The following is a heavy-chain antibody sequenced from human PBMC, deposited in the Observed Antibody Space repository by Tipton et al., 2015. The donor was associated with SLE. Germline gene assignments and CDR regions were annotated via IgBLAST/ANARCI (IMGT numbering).Heavy chain of an antibody. D-gene: IGHD6-19*01. CDR3: ARGFSSGWYLSAFDI. Sequence: TLSLTCTVSGASITTYYWSWIRQPPGKGLEWIGYIYYSGSTNYNPSLKSRVTISVDTSKNQFSLKLSSVTAADTAVYYCARGFSSGWYLSAFDIWGQGTMVTVSS. V-gene: IGHV4-59*01. J-gene: IGHJ3*02. CDR1: GASITTYY. CDR2: IYYSGST.